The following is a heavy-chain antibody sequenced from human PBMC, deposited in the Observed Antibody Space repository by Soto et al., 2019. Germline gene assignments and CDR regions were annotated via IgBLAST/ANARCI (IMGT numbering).Heavy chain of an antibody. J-gene: IGHJ6*02. D-gene: IGHD2-2*02. CDR3: ARVAIACPSSSCYNHYYYSLDV. CDR2: IYYRGST. V-gene: IGHV4-30-4*01. Sequence: PSETLSLTCTVSGGSISSDNFFWSWIRQPPGGGLEWIGYIYYRGSTYYNPSLESRLTLLVDTSKNQFSLKLRSVTAADTAVYYCARVAIACPSSSCYNHYYYSLDVWGQGTTVTVSS. CDR1: GGSISSDNFF.